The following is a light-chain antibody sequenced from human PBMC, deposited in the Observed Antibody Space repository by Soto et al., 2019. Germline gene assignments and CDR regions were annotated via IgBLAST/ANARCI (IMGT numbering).Light chain of an antibody. Sequence: EIVLTQSPGTLSLSVGETATLSCRASQSVSRNSLTWYQQRPGQAPTLLISGASSRATGIPDRFSGRGSGTDFTLTISDLRAEDVAVYYCQQYLDTLLTFGGGTKVDIK. J-gene: IGKJ4*01. CDR3: QQYLDTLLT. CDR1: QSVSRNS. V-gene: IGKV3-20*01. CDR2: GAS.